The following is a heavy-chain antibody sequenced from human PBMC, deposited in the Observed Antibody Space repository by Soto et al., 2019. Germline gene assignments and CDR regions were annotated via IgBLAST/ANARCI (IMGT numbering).Heavy chain of an antibody. Sequence: ASVKVSCKASGYPFTDYYVHWVRQAPGQGLEWMGFINTRAGSTSYTQNFQGRVTMTRDTSTSTVYMEVSSLRSADTAVYYCAREMYTNSGSTFDYWGQGNLVTVSS. CDR2: INTRAGST. J-gene: IGHJ4*02. V-gene: IGHV1-46*01. D-gene: IGHD6-13*01. CDR1: GYPFTDYY. CDR3: AREMYTNSGSTFDY.